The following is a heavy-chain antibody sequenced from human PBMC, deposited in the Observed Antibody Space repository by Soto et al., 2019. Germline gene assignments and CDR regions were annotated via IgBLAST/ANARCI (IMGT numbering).Heavy chain of an antibody. J-gene: IGHJ3*02. CDR3: ARARATRIAARREIDAFDI. V-gene: IGHV3-13*01. D-gene: IGHD6-6*01. CDR1: GFTFSSYD. Sequence: GGSLRLSCAASGFTFSSYDMHWVRQATGKGLEWVSAIGTAGDTYYPGSVKGRFTISRENAKNSLYLQMNSLRAGDTAVYYCARARATRIAARREIDAFDIWGQGTMVTVSS. CDR2: IGTAGDT.